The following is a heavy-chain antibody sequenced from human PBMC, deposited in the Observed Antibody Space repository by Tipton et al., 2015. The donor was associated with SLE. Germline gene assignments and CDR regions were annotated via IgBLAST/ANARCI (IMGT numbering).Heavy chain of an antibody. V-gene: IGHV3-23*01. CDR3: AKDRRGLAAVDY. CDR2: ISLTGSNT. D-gene: IGHD6-13*01. Sequence: GSLRLSCTASGLTLKNHAMSWVRQAPGKGLEWVSAISLTGSNTYYADSVKGRFTISRDNSQNTLYLQMNSLRAEDTAIYYCAKDRRGLAAVDYWGQGTLVTVSS. CDR1: GLTLKNHA. J-gene: IGHJ4*02.